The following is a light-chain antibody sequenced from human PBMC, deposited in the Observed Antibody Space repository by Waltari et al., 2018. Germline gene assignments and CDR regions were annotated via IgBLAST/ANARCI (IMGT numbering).Light chain of an antibody. V-gene: IGKV3-20*01. CDR2: GAS. CDR1: QSVSSNY. J-gene: IGKJ2*01. CDR3: HQYGSSPYT. Sequence: EIVLTQSPGTLSLSPGERGTLSCRDSQSVSSNYLAWYQQKPGQAPRLLIYGASSRATGIPDRFSCSGSGTDFTLTISSLEPEDFAVYYCHQYGSSPYTFGQGTKLEI.